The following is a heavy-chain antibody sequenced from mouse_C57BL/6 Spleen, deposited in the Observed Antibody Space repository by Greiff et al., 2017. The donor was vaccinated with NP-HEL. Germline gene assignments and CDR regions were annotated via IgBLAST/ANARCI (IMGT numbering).Heavy chain of an antibody. CDR3: AREADYDSEGEAY. CDR1: GYTFTSYW. Sequence: VQLQQSGAELVRPGSSVKLSCQASGYTFTSYWMHWVKQRPIQGLEWIGNIDPSDSATHYNQKFKDKATLTVDKSSSPAYMQLSSLTSEDSAVEYCAREADYDSEGEAYWGQGTLVTVSA. D-gene: IGHD1-1*01. V-gene: IGHV1-52*01. CDR2: IDPSDSAT. J-gene: IGHJ3*01.